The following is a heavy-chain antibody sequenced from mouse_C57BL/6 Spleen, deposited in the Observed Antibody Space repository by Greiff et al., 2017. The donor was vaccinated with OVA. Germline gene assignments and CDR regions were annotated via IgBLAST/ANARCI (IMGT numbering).Heavy chain of an antibody. Sequence: QVQLKQPGAELVKPGASVKMSCKASGYTFTSYWITWVKQRPGQGLEWIGDIYPGSGSTNYNEKFKSKATLTVDTSSSTAYMQLSSLTSEDSAVYYCARNSNYPAWFAYWGQGTLVTVSA. V-gene: IGHV1-55*01. D-gene: IGHD2-5*01. CDR2: IYPGSGST. CDR1: GYTFTSYW. J-gene: IGHJ3*01. CDR3: ARNSNYPAWFAY.